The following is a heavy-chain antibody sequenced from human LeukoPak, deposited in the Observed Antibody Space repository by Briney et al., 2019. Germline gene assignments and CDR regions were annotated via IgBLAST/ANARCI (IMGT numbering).Heavy chain of an antibody. Sequence: GGSLRLSCAASGFTVSSNYMSWVRQAPGKGLEWVSVIYSGGSTYYADSVKGRFTISRDNSKNTLYLQMNGLRAEDTAVYYCARASSYGDYVGFGGHGTLVTVSS. CDR3: ARASSYGDYVGF. J-gene: IGHJ4*01. D-gene: IGHD4-17*01. CDR1: GFTVSSNY. CDR2: IYSGGST. V-gene: IGHV3-53*01.